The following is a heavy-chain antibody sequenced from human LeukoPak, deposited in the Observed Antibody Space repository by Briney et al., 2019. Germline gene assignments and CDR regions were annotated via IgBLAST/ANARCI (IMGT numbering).Heavy chain of an antibody. CDR3: AREYPADAFDI. V-gene: IGHV1-8*01. CDR1: GYTFTSYD. D-gene: IGHD2/OR15-2a*01. J-gene: IGHJ3*02. CDR2: MNPNSGNT. Sequence: ASAKVSCKASGYTFTSYDINWVRQATGQGLEWMGWMNPNSGNTGYAQKFQGRVTVTRNTSISTAYMELSSLRSEDTAVYYCAREYPADAFDIWGKGTMVTVSS.